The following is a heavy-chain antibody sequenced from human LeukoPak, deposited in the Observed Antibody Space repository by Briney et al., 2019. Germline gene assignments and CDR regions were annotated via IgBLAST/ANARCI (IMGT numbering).Heavy chain of an antibody. Sequence: SETLSLTCTVSGGSISSSSYYWGWIRQPPGKGLEWIGSIYYSGSTYYNPSLKSRVTISVDTSKNQFSLKLSSVTAADTAVYYCATLPRGTQPPDYFHHWGQGTLVTVSS. V-gene: IGHV4-39*01. CDR3: ATLPRGTQPPDYFHH. CDR1: GGSISSSSYY. D-gene: IGHD1-1*01. CDR2: IYYSGST. J-gene: IGHJ1*01.